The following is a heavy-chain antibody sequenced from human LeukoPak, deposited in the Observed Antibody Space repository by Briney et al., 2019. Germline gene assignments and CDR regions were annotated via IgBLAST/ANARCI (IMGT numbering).Heavy chain of an antibody. Sequence: GASVKVSCKVSGYTLTELSMHWVRQAPGKGLEWMGGFDPEDGETIYAQKFQGRVTMTEDTSTDTAYMELSSLRSEDTAVYYCARDPYCSSTSCYDYFDYWGQGTLVTVSS. CDR1: GYTLTELS. V-gene: IGHV1-24*01. CDR3: ARDPYCSSTSCYDYFDY. CDR2: FDPEDGET. D-gene: IGHD2-2*01. J-gene: IGHJ4*02.